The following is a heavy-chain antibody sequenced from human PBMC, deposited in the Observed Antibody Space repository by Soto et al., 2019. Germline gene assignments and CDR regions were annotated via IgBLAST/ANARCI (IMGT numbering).Heavy chain of an antibody. V-gene: IGHV1-69*01. J-gene: IGHJ6*02. D-gene: IGHD2-2*02. CDR3: ARDGCSSTSCYTDYYYGMDV. CDR1: GGTFSSYA. Sequence: QVQLVQSGAEVKQPGSSVKVSCKASGGTFSSYAISWVRQAPGQGLEWMGGIIPIFGTANYAQKFQGRVTITADESTSTAYMELSSLRSEDTAVYYCARDGCSSTSCYTDYYYGMDVWGQGATVTVSS. CDR2: IIPIFGTA.